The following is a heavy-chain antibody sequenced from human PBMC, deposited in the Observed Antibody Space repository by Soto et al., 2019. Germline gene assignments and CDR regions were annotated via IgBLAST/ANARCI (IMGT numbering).Heavy chain of an antibody. CDR3: ARIPWQLSFDD. CDR2: ISGSGGAT. Sequence: GGSLRLSCAASGFTFDNYALNWVRPAPGKGLEWVSSISGSGGATYYADSVKGRFTISRDNSKSTLFLQMSSLRAEDTAVYYCARIPWQLSFDDWGQGTQVTVSS. CDR1: GFTFDNYA. V-gene: IGHV3-23*01. J-gene: IGHJ4*02. D-gene: IGHD6-6*01.